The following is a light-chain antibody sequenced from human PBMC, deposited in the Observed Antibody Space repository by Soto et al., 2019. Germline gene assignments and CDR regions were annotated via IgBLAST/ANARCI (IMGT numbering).Light chain of an antibody. CDR1: SSDLGSYNR. CDR2: EVN. V-gene: IGLV2-18*01. CDR3: SLYISGSTYV. Sequence: QSALTQPTSVSGSPGQSVTISCTGTSSDLGSYNRVSWYQQPPGTAPKLMIYEVNSRPSGVPDRFSGSKSGSTASLTISGLQAEDEADYYCSLYISGSTYVFGTGTKLTVL. J-gene: IGLJ1*01.